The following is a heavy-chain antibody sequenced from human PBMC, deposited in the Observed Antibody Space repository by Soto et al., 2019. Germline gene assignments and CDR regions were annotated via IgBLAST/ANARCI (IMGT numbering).Heavy chain of an antibody. Sequence: TLSLTCTVSGGSISSGSYHWSWIRQHPGKGLEWIGNIYYSGSSYYNPSLKSRATISIDTSKDQFSLRLGSVTAADTAVYYWARVEGSSYYFRHDCWCRGIRVTVSS. J-gene: IGHJ4*02. CDR2: IYYSGSS. V-gene: IGHV4-31*03. D-gene: IGHD1-26*01. CDR3: ARVEGSSYYFRHDC. CDR1: GGSISSGSYH.